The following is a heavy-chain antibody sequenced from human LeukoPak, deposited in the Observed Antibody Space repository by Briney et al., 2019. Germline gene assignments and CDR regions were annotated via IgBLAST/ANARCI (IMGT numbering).Heavy chain of an antibody. CDR3: AKDLVGATSY. CDR2: ISGSGGTI. V-gene: IGHV3-23*01. CDR1: GFTFSTYA. D-gene: IGHD1-26*01. Sequence: GGSLRLSCAASGFTFSTYAMSWVRQAPGKGLEWVSVISGSGGTISSAASVKGRFTTSRDNSKNALYLQMNSLRAEDTAVYYCAKDLVGATSYWGQGTLVTVSS. J-gene: IGHJ4*02.